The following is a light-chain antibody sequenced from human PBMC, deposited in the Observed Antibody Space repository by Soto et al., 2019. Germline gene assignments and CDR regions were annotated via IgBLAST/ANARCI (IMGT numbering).Light chain of an antibody. V-gene: IGKV3-20*01. CDR2: GAS. Sequence: EIVLTQSPGTLSLSPGERATLSCRASQSVSSSYLAWYQQKPDQAPRLLIYGASSRATCIPDRFSGSGSGTDFTLTISRLEPEVFAVYYCQQYGSSPRTFGKGTRV. CDR1: QSVSSSY. CDR3: QQYGSSPRT. J-gene: IGKJ1*01.